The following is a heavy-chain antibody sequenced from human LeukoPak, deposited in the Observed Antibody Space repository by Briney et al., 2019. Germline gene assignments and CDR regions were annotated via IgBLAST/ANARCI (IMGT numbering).Heavy chain of an antibody. CDR2: IYYSGST. V-gene: IGHV4-30-4*08. J-gene: IGHJ4*02. D-gene: IGHD2-8*01. CDR3: ARAGLYGPLYFDY. Sequence: SQTLSLTCTVSGGSINSGDYYWSCIRQPPGKGLEWIGYIYYSGSTYYNPSLKSRVTISVDTSKNQFSLKLSSVTAADTAVYYCARAGLYGPLYFDYWGQGTLVTVSS. CDR1: GGSINSGDYY.